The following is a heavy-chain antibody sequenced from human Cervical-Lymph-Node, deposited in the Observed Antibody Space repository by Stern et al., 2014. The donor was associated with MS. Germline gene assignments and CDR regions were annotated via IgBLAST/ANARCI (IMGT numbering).Heavy chain of an antibody. CDR1: GFTFSSYG. V-gene: IGHV3-33*01. Sequence: VQLVESGGGVVQPGRSLRLSCAASGFTFSSYGMHWVRQAPGKGLEWVAVIWYDGSNKYYADSVKSRFTISRDNSKNTLYLQMNSLRAEDTAVYYCARSSSPSPYYYYGMDVWGQGTTVTVSS. J-gene: IGHJ6*02. D-gene: IGHD6-13*01. CDR3: ARSSSPSPYYYYGMDV. CDR2: IWYDGSNK.